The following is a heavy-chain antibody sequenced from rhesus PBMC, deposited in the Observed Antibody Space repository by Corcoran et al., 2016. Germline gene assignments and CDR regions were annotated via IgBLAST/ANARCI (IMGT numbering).Heavy chain of an antibody. J-gene: IGHJ4*01. CDR1: GYTFPDYY. Sequence: EVQLVQSGAEVKKPGASVKISCKASGYTFPDYYLHWVRKAPGKGLEWMGLVDPEDGEAIHAQKFQDRVTITADTSTDTAYMELSSLRSEDTAVYYCATGGITGTTFDYWGQGVLVTVSS. V-gene: IGHV1-111*02. CDR3: ATGGITGTTFDY. CDR2: VDPEDGEA. D-gene: IGHD1-7*02.